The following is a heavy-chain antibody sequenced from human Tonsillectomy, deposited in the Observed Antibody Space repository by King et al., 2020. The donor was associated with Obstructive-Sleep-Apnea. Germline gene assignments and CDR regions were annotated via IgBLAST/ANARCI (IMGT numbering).Heavy chain of an antibody. CDR1: GGSISSYY. Sequence: QLQESGPGLVKPSETLSLTCNVSGGSISSYYWSWIRQPPGKGLEWIGYMYYSGSTNYNPSLKSRVPISVETSKNQFSLKLTSVTAADTAMYYCARHNRGLVVLGATAFAIWGQGTMVTVSP. V-gene: IGHV4-59*08. D-gene: IGHD1-26*01. CDR3: ARHNRGLVVLGATAFAI. CDR2: MYYSGST. J-gene: IGHJ3*02.